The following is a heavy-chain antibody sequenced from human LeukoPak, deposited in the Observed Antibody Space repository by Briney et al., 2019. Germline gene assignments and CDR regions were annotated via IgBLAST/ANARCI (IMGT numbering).Heavy chain of an antibody. J-gene: IGHJ4*02. V-gene: IGHV1-18*01. CDR1: GYTFTSDS. Sequence: ASVKVSCKASGYTFTSDSISWVRQAPGQGLEWMGWISAYNGNTNYAQKLQGRVTMTTDTSTSTAYMELRSLRSDDTAVYYCARDRIEQGGANWNDDYFDYWGQGTLVTVSS. CDR3: ARDRIEQGGANWNDDYFDY. D-gene: IGHD1-1*01. CDR2: ISAYNGNT.